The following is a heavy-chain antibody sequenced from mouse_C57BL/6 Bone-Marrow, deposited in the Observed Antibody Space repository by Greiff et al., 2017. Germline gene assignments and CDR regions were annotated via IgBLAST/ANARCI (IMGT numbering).Heavy chain of an antibody. J-gene: IGHJ2*01. CDR2: ILPGSGST. CDR3: ARNYGSSYRDYFDY. CDR1: GYTFTGYW. Sequence: QVQLQQSGAELMKPGASVKLSCKATGYTFTGYWIDWVKQRPGHGLEWIGEILPGSGSTNYNEKFKGKATVTADTSSNTAYMQLSSLTAEDSASYYCARNYGSSYRDYFDYWGQGTTLTVSA. V-gene: IGHV1-9*01. D-gene: IGHD1-1*01.